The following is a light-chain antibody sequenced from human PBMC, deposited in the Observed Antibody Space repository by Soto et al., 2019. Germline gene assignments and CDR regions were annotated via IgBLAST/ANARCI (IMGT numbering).Light chain of an antibody. J-gene: IGKJ1*01. V-gene: IGKV1-5*03. CDR2: KAS. Sequence: DIQMTQSPSTLSASVGDRVTITCRASQGIGSWLAWYQQKPGKAPKLLIYKASSLETGVPSRFSGSGSGTEFTLTISSLQPDDFATYYCQQHNSYPWTFGQGTKVEIK. CDR1: QGIGSW. CDR3: QQHNSYPWT.